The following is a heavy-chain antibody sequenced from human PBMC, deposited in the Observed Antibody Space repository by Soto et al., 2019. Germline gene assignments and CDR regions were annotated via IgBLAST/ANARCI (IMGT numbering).Heavy chain of an antibody. D-gene: IGHD3-3*01. Sequence: QLHLVQSGAEVKKAGSSVKVSCKASGGTVSSYAITWVRQAPGKGLEWMGVFIPIFVSAHYAPKFQGRITITADESTSTAYMELSGLTSEDTAVYFCARDGRTLRYLEWPAAFDSWGQGTLVTVSS. J-gene: IGHJ5*01. V-gene: IGHV1-69*01. CDR3: ARDGRTLRYLEWPAAFDS. CDR1: GGTVSSYA. CDR2: FIPIFVSA.